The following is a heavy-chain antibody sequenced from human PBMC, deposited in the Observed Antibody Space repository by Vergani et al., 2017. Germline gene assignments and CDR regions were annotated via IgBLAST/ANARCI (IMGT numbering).Heavy chain of an antibody. D-gene: IGHD5-24*01. J-gene: IGHJ4*02. CDR3: ARVNDGYNDY. CDR1: GGSFSGYY. Sequence: QVQLQQWGAGLLKPSETLSLTCAVYGGSFSGYYWSWIRQPPGKGLEWIGEIYHSGSTNYNPSLKSRVTISVDKSKNQFSLKLSSVTAADTAVYYCARVNDGYNDYWGQGTLVTVSS. V-gene: IGHV4-34*01. CDR2: IYHSGST.